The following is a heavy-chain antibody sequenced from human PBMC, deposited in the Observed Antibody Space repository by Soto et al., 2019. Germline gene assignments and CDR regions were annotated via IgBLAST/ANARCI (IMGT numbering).Heavy chain of an antibody. D-gene: IGHD6-6*01. CDR3: EKHMGEYSSYYGMDV. J-gene: IGHJ6*02. CDR2: ISWNSGSI. V-gene: IGHV3-9*01. CDR1: GFTFDDYA. Sequence: GGSLRLSCAASGFTFDDYAMHWVRQAPGKGLEWVSGISWNSGSIGYADSVKGRFTISRDNAKNSLYLQMNSLRAEDTALYYCEKHMGEYSSYYGMDVWGQGTKVTVYS.